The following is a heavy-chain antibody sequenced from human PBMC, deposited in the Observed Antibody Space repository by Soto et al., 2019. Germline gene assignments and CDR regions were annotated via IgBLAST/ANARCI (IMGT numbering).Heavy chain of an antibody. D-gene: IGHD3-22*01. V-gene: IGHV3-72*01. J-gene: IGHJ4*02. Sequence: GGSLRLSCAASGFTFSDSAIHWVRQASGKGLEWVGRTRNKASSYTTDYAAFVKGRFTISRDDSKNLIYLQMNSLKTEDTAVYYCAREGSSSGPDYEYWGQGTLVTV. CDR2: TRNKASSYTT. CDR3: AREGSSSGPDYEY. CDR1: GFTFSDSA.